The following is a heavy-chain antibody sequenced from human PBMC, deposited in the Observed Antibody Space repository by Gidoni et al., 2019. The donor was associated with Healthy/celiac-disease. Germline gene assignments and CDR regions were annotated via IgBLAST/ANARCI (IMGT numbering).Heavy chain of an antibody. Sequence: QVQLQESGPGLVKPSQTLSLTCTVSGGSICSGGYYWSWIRQHPGKGLEWIGSIYYSGSTYYNPSLKSRVTISVDTSKNQFSLKLSSVTAADTAVYYCARGRELEGYNWFDPWGQGTLVTVSS. CDR3: ARGRELEGYNWFDP. D-gene: IGHD3-3*01. CDR1: GGSICSGGYY. CDR2: IYYSGST. V-gene: IGHV4-31*03. J-gene: IGHJ5*02.